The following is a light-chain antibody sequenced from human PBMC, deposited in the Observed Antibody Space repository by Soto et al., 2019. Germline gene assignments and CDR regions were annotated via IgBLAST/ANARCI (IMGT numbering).Light chain of an antibody. V-gene: IGKV3-20*01. CDR3: QQYGSSPYP. CDR1: QSVSSSY. J-gene: IGKJ2*01. CDR2: GAS. Sequence: ELVLTQSPGTLSLYPGERATLSCRASQSVSSSYLAWYQQKPGPAPRLLIYGASSMATGIPDRFSGRGSVTDFTLTISRLEHEAFAVYYCQQYGSSPYPFGQGNRREIK.